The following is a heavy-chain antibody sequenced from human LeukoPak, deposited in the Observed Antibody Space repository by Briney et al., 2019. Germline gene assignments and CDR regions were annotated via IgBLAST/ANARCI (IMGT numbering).Heavy chain of an antibody. V-gene: IGHV1-69*04. D-gene: IGHD3-10*01. CDR3: ASGASGRFDY. CDR2: IIPILGIA. Sequence: ASVKVSCKASGGTFSSYAISWVRQAPGQGLEWMGRIIPILGIANHAQKFQGRVTITADKSTSTAYMELSSLRSEDTAVYYCASGASGRFDYWGQGTLVTVSS. CDR1: GGTFSSYA. J-gene: IGHJ4*02.